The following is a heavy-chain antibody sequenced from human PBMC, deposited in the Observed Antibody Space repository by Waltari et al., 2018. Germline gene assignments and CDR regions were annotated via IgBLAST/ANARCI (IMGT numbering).Heavy chain of an antibody. J-gene: IGHJ6*02. CDR1: GFTFSSYA. V-gene: IGHV3-23*01. Sequence: GFTFSSYAMSWVRQAPGKGLEWVSAISGSGGSTYYADSVKGRFTISRDNSKNTLYLQMNSLRAEDTAVYYCAKDHLESGSYPYYYYGMDVWGQGTTVTVSS. CDR3: AKDHLESGSYPYYYYGMDV. D-gene: IGHD1-26*01. CDR2: ISGSGGST.